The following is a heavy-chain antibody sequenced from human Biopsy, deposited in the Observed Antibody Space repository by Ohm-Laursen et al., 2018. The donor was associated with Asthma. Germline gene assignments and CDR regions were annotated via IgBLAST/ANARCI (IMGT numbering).Heavy chain of an antibody. D-gene: IGHD1-1*01. V-gene: IGHV3-30*01. CDR3: VRDGTDDAFDI. J-gene: IGHJ3*02. Sequence: SLRLSCAASGFSFSIFAIHWVRQAPGKGLEWVGVISKDASTQDYADSVKGRLTMARDNSKNTLDLQMNSLGEEDTAVYYCVRDGTDDAFDIWGQGTVVSVSS. CDR1: GFSFSIFA. CDR2: ISKDASTQ.